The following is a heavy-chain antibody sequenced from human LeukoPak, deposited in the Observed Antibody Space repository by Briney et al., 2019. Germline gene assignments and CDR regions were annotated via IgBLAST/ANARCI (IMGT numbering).Heavy chain of an antibody. Sequence: GASVKVSCKASGYTFTSYGISWVRQAPGQGLEWMGWGSAYNGNTNYAQKLQGRVTMTTDTSTSTAYMELRSLRSDDTAVYYCARDAGDYLDPDVTDIFDYWGQGTLVTVSS. CDR3: ARDAGDYLDPDVTDIFDY. CDR2: GSAYNGNT. V-gene: IGHV1-18*01. D-gene: IGHD4-17*01. CDR1: GYTFTSYG. J-gene: IGHJ4*02.